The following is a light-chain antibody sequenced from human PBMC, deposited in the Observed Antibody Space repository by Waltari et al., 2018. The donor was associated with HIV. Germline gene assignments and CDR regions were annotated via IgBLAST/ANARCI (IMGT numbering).Light chain of an antibody. Sequence: QSALTQPASVSGSPGQSITISCTGTSSDIGAYNYVSWYQHPPGRSPTLIIFDVISRPSGVSSRFSGSQSGNTASLTISGRQAEDEADYFCSSYTSSTTFVFGGGTKVTVL. J-gene: IGLJ2*01. CDR2: DVI. V-gene: IGLV2-14*03. CDR3: SSYTSSTTFV. CDR1: SSDIGAYNY.